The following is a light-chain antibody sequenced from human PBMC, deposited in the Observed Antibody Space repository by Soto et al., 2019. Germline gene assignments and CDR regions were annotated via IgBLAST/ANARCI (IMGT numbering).Light chain of an antibody. V-gene: IGLV2-23*01. J-gene: IGLJ2*01. CDR3: CSYAGSGTYVV. Sequence: QSALTQPASVSGSPGQSITISCTGTSSDVGSYNLVSWYQQHPGKAPKLMIYEGSKRPSGVSNRFSGSKSDNTASLTVSGLQAEDEADYYCCSYAGSGTYVVFCGGTKLTVL. CDR2: EGS. CDR1: SSDVGSYNL.